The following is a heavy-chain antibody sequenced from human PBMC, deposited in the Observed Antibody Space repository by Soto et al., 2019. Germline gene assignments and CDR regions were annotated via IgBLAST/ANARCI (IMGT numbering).Heavy chain of an antibody. CDR2: IWYDGSNK. CDR3: ARDVQVPGYDFWSGPFDY. CDR1: GFTFSSYG. V-gene: IGHV3-33*01. Sequence: QVQLVESGGGVVQPGRSLRLSCAASGFTFSSYGMHWVRQAPGKGLEWVAVIWYDGSNKYYADSVKGRFTISRDNSKNTLYLQMNSLRAEDTAVYYCARDVQVPGYDFWSGPFDYWGQGTLVTVSS. D-gene: IGHD3-3*01. J-gene: IGHJ4*02.